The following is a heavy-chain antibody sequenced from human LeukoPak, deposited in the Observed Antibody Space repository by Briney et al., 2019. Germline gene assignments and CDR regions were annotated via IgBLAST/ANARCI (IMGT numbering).Heavy chain of an antibody. D-gene: IGHD3-10*01. CDR1: GFTFSSYE. J-gene: IGHJ4*02. CDR3: AREYDYYGSGSWNDY. CDR2: ISSSGSTI. V-gene: IGHV3-48*03. Sequence: GGSLRLSCAASGFTFSSYEMNWVRQAPGKGLEWVSYISSSGSTIYYADSVKGRFTISRDNAKNSLYLQMNSLRAEDTAVYYCAREYDYYGSGSWNDYWGQGTLVTVSS.